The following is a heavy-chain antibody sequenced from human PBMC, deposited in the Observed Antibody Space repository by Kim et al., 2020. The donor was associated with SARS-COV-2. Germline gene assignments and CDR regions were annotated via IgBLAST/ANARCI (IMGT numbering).Heavy chain of an antibody. CDR1: GGSISSSSYY. CDR3: ARLRGKVRGVIINVIFRVDNADDY. CDR2: IYYSGST. Sequence: ETLSLTCTVSGGSISSSSYYWGWIRQPPGKGLEWIGSIYYSGSTYYNPSLKSRVTISVDTSKNQFSLKLSSVTAADTAVYYCARLRGKVRGVIINVIFRVDNADDYWGQGTLVTVSS. V-gene: IGHV4-39*01. J-gene: IGHJ4*02. D-gene: IGHD3-10*01.